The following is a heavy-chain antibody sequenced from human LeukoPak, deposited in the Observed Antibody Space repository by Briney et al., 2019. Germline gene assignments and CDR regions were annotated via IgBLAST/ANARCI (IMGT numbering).Heavy chain of an antibody. CDR1: GGSFSGYY. CDR3: ARPPIGPYYYGSSGLIFQH. V-gene: IGHV4-34*01. CDR2: INHSGST. Sequence: PSETLSLTCAVYGGSFSGYYWSWIRQPPGKGLEWIGEINHSGSTNYNPSLKSRVTISVDTSKNQFSLKLSSVTAADTAVYYCARPPIGPYYYGSSGLIFQHWGQGTLVTVSS. J-gene: IGHJ1*01. D-gene: IGHD3-22*01.